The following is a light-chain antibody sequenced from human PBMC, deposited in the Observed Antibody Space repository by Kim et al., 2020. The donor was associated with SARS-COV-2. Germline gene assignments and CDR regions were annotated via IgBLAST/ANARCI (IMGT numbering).Light chain of an antibody. CDR2: AAS. Sequence: DIQMTQSPSSLSASVGDRVTITCRASQDIKNNLVWYQQKPGKAPKPLIYAASSLQSGVPSRFSGSGSGTDFTLTISSLQPEDFATYLCPQYQSYPVTFGQGTRLEIK. CDR1: QDIKNN. CDR3: PQYQSYPVT. J-gene: IGKJ5*01. V-gene: IGKV1-16*01.